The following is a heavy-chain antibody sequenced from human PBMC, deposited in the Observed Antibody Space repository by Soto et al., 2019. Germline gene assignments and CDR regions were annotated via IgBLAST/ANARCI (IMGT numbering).Heavy chain of an antibody. Sequence: PSETLSLTCTVSGGSISSYYWSWILQPPGKGLEWIGYIYYSGSTNYNPSLKSRVTISVDTSKNQFSLKLSSVTAPDPAVYYCASRIAAAGGGFDPWGQGTLVTVSS. J-gene: IGHJ5*02. CDR3: ASRIAAAGGGFDP. CDR1: GGSISSYY. CDR2: IYYSGST. V-gene: IGHV4-59*01. D-gene: IGHD6-13*01.